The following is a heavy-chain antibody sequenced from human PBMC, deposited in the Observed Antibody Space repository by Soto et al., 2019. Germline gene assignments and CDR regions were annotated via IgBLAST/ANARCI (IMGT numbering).Heavy chain of an antibody. Sequence: EVHLLESGGGLVQPGGSLRLSCAASGFTFSHYDMSWVRQAPGKGLEWVSAISGSGGRTHYADSVKGRFTISRDNSKNMLSLQMNSLRAEDTAVYHCAKGISSASSFDNWGQGTLVTVSS. D-gene: IGHD3-22*01. V-gene: IGHV3-23*01. J-gene: IGHJ4*02. CDR3: AKGISSASSFDN. CDR2: ISGSGGRT. CDR1: GFTFSHYD.